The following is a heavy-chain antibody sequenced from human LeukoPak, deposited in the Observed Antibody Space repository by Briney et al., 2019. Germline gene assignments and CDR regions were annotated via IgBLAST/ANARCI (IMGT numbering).Heavy chain of an antibody. V-gene: IGHV3-21*01. D-gene: IGHD1-26*01. J-gene: IGHJ4*02. CDR3: ARASRRELQYFDY. CDR2: ISSSSSYI. CDR1: GFTFSSYS. Sequence: GGSLRLSCAASGFTFSSYSMNWVRQAPGKGLEWVSSISSSSSYIYYADSVKGRFTISRDNAKNSLYLQMNSLRAEDTAVYYCARASRRELQYFDYWGQGTLVTVSS.